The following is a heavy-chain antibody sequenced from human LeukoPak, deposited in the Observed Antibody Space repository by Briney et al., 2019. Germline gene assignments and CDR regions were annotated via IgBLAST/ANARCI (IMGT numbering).Heavy chain of an antibody. CDR3: ARDLRSSGWYGDYYYYMDV. V-gene: IGHV3-53*05. CDR2: IYSGGST. D-gene: IGHD6-19*01. J-gene: IGHJ6*03. Sequence: WXXQAPGKGLEWVSVIYSGGSTYYSDSVKGRFTISRDNSKNTLYLQMNSLRAEDTAVYYCARDLRSSGWYGDYYYYMDVWGKGTTVTVSS.